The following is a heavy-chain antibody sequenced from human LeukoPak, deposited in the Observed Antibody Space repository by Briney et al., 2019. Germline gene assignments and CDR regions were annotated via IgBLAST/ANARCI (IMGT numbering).Heavy chain of an antibody. V-gene: IGHV3-48*01. D-gene: IGHD1-7*01. J-gene: IGHJ4*02. Sequence: PGGSLRLSCVASGFTFSTFNMNWVRRAPGRGLECIAYISSRSSTIYYADSVKGRFTISRDNAKKSLFLQMNSLRADDTDLYYCARENFADLFDSWGQGTLVTVSS. CDR3: ARENFADLFDS. CDR2: ISSRSSTI. CDR1: GFTFSTFN.